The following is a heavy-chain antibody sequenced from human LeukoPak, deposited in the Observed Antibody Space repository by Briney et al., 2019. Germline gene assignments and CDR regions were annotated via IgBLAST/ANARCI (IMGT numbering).Heavy chain of an antibody. V-gene: IGHV1-2*02. J-gene: IGHJ4*02. Sequence: GVSVKVSCKASGYTFTGYYIHWVRQAPGQGLEWMGWINPNSGGANYAQKFQGRVTMTRDTSISAAYMDLHSLRSDDTAVYFCARDKSLADPYFFDYWGQGTLVTVSS. CDR2: INPNSGGA. CDR3: ARDKSLADPYFFDY. CDR1: GYTFTGYY.